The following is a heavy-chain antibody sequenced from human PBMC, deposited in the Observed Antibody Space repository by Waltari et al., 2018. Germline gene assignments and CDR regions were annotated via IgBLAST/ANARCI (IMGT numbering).Heavy chain of an antibody. V-gene: IGHV1-69*12. CDR1: GGTFSSYA. D-gene: IGHD6-19*01. Sequence: QVQLVQSGAEVKKPGSSVKVSCKASGGTFSSYAISWVRQAPGQGLEWMGGIIPIFGTANYAQKFQGRVTITADESTSTAYMELSSLRAEDTAVYYCAREISRYSSGWYYFDYWGQGTLVTVSS. CDR2: IIPIFGTA. CDR3: AREISRYSSGWYYFDY. J-gene: IGHJ4*02.